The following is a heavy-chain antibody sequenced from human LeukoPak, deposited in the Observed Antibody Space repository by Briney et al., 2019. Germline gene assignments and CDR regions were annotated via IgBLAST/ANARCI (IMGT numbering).Heavy chain of an antibody. Sequence: ASVKVSCKASGYTFTGYYMHWVRQAPGQGLEWMGRIIPIFGTANYAQKFQGRVTITTDESTSTAYMELSSLRSEDTAVYYCARDARFYYDSSGYYFDYWGQGTLVTVSS. J-gene: IGHJ4*02. CDR3: ARDARFYYDSSGYYFDY. CDR1: GYTFTGYY. CDR2: IIPIFGTA. V-gene: IGHV1-69*05. D-gene: IGHD3-22*01.